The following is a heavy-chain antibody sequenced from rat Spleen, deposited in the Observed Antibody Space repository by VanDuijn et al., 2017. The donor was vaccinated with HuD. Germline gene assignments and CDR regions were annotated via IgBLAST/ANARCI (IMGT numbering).Heavy chain of an antibody. Sequence: EVQLVESGGGLVQPGRSLKFSCAASGFTFSDYAMAWVRQAPKKGLEWVATIIYDGSSTYYRDSVKGRFTISRDNAKSTLYLQMDSLRYEDTATYYCARVGTRVSRFAYWGQGTLVTVSS. CDR2: IIYDGSST. D-gene: IGHD1-4*01. CDR3: ARVGTRVSRFAY. CDR1: GFTFSDYA. V-gene: IGHV5-17*01. J-gene: IGHJ3*01.